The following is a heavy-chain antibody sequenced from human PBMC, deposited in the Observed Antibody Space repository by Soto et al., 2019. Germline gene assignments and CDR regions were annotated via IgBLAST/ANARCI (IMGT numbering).Heavy chain of an antibody. D-gene: IGHD2-21*01. CDR3: ARTRIAVSALIGYHCGMDV. J-gene: IGHJ6*02. CDR1: GFTFSDVA. V-gene: IGHV3-64D*06. Sequence: PGGSLTLSCSVSGFTFSDVALHWGCMGQGTGLDYVSAGSADWGSTYSVDSVRGRFTISRDNSKNTLYLQMTSLRPDDTAVYYCARTRIAVSALIGYHCGMDVWGLGATVTVSS. CDR2: GSADWGST.